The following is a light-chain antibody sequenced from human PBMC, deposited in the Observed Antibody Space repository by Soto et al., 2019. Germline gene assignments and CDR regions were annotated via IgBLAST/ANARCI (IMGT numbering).Light chain of an antibody. CDR2: AAS. V-gene: IGKV1-39*01. Sequence: DIQKTQSPSSLSASVRDRVTITCRASQSISSYLHWYQQKPGKAPKLLIYAASSLQSGVPSRFSGSGSGTDFTLTISSLQPEDFATYYCQRSFSTPLTFGGGTKVEIK. CDR3: QRSFSTPLT. J-gene: IGKJ4*01. CDR1: QSISSY.